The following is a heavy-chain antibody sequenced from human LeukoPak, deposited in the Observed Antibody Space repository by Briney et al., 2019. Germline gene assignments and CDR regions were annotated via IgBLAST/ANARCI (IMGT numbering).Heavy chain of an antibody. CDR1: GFTVITND. Sequence: PGGSLRLSCAASGFTVITNDMTWVRQAPGKGLEWVSVLYSDGNTKYADSVQGRFTISRDNSKNTLYLEMNSLSPDDTAVYYCARGVEPLAANTLAYWGQGTLVTVS. CDR3: ARGVEPLAANTLAY. D-gene: IGHD1-14*01. J-gene: IGHJ4*02. CDR2: LYSDGNT. V-gene: IGHV3-53*01.